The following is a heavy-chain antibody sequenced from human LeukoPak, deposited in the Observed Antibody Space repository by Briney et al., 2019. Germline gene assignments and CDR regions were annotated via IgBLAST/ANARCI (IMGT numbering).Heavy chain of an antibody. D-gene: IGHD5-12*01. J-gene: IGHJ4*02. CDR1: GGTFSSYA. Sequence: ASVKVSCKASGGTFSSYAISWVRQAPGQGLEWMGIINPSGGSTSYAQKFQGRVTMTRDTSTSTVYMELSSLRSEDTAVYYCAREEIVATTTFDYWGQGTLVTVSS. V-gene: IGHV1-46*01. CDR3: AREEIVATTTFDY. CDR2: INPSGGST.